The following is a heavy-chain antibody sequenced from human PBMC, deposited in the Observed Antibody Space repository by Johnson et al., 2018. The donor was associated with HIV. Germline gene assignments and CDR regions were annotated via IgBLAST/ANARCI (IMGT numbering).Heavy chain of an antibody. J-gene: IGHJ3*02. D-gene: IGHD6-13*01. CDR2: ISGSGGSI. V-gene: IGHV3-20*04. CDR1: GFTFDDYG. Sequence: VQLVESGGGVVRPGGSLRLSCAASGFTFDDYGMSWVRQAPGKGLEWVSAISGSGGSIGYADSVKGRFTISRDNSKNTLYLHMNSLRAEDTAWYYCARAHSSSWFDAFDIWGQGTMVTVSS. CDR3: ARAHSSSWFDAFDI.